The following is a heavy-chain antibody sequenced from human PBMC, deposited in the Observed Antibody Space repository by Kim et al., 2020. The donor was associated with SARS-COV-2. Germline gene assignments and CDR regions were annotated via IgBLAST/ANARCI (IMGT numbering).Heavy chain of an antibody. CDR2: ISWNSGSI. CDR1: GFTFDDYA. D-gene: IGHD3-22*01. J-gene: IGHJ4*02. Sequence: GGSLRLSCAASGFTFDDYAMYWARQAPGKGLEWVSGISWNSGSIGYADSVKGRFTISRDNAKNSLYLQMNSLRAEDTALYYCAKDTYDSSGSWIDYWGQGTLVTVSS. V-gene: IGHV3-9*01. CDR3: AKDTYDSSGSWIDY.